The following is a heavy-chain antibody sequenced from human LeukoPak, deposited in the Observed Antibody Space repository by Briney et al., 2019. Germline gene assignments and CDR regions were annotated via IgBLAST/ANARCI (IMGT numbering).Heavy chain of an antibody. V-gene: IGHV4-39*07. CDR2: IYYSGST. CDR3: ADDSVIFGARAFGY. J-gene: IGHJ4*02. Sequence: PSETLSLTCTVSGGSISSSSYYWGWIRQPPGKGLEWIGNIYYSGSTYYNPSLKSRVTISVDTSKNQFSLKLSSVTAADTAVYYCADDSVIFGARAFGYWGQGTLVTVSS. CDR1: GGSISSSSYY. D-gene: IGHD3-3*01.